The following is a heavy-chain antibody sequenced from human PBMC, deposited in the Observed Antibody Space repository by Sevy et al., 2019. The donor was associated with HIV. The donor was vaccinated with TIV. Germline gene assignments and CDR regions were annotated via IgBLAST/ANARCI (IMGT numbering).Heavy chain of an antibody. J-gene: IGHJ6*02. CDR3: ARDRLIAAAGNDYYYGMDV. CDR1: GFTFSSYA. CDR2: ISYDGSNK. D-gene: IGHD6-13*01. Sequence: GGSLRLSCAASGFTFSSYAMHWVRQAPGKGLEWVAVISYDGSNKYYAHSVKGRFTISRDNSKNTLYLQMNSLRAEDTAVYYCARDRLIAAAGNDYYYGMDVWGQGTTVTVSS. V-gene: IGHV3-30-3*01.